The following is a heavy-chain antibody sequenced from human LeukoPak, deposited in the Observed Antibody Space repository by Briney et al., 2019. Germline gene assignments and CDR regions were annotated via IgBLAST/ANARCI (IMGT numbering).Heavy chain of an antibody. CDR2: INHSGST. CDR3: ARAAVAGTLVYYYMDV. D-gene: IGHD6-19*01. V-gene: IGHV4-34*01. CDR1: GGSFSGYY. Sequence: SETLSLTRAVYGGSFSGYYWSWIRQPPGKGPEWIGEINHSGSTNYNPSLKSRVTISVDTSKNQFSLKLSSVTAADTAVYYCARAAVAGTLVYYYMDVWGKGTTVTVSS. J-gene: IGHJ6*03.